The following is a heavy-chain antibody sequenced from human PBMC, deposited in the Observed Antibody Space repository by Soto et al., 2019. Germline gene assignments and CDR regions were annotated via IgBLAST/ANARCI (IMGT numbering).Heavy chain of an antibody. J-gene: IGHJ4*02. Sequence: QITLKESGPTLVKPTQTLTLTCTFSGFSLSTSGVGVGWIRQPPGKALEWLALIYWDDDKRYSPSLKSRLTITKDTSKNPVVLTMTNMDPVDTATYYCAHRRCVFTASGGSCYSFDYWGQGTLVTVSS. D-gene: IGHD2-15*01. CDR1: GFSLSTSGVG. CDR2: IYWDDDK. CDR3: AHRRCVFTASGGSCYSFDY. V-gene: IGHV2-5*02.